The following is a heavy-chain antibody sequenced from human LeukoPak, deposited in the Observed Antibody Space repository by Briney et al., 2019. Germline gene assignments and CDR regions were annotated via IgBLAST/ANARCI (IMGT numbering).Heavy chain of an antibody. J-gene: IGHJ6*03. CDR2: ISSSSTI. Sequence: GGSLRLSCAASGFTFSSYSMNWVRQAPGKGLEWVSYISSSSTIYYADSVKGRFTISRDNAKNSLYLQMNSLRAEDTAVYYCVRAAIAVADTYYYYYMDVWGKGTTVTVSS. CDR1: GFTFSSYS. V-gene: IGHV3-48*01. CDR3: VRAAIAVADTYYYYYMDV. D-gene: IGHD6-19*01.